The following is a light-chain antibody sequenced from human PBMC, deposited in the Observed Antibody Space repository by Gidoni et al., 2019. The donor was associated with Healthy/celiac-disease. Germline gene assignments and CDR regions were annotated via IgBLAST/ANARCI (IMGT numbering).Light chain of an antibody. Sequence: QSALTQPRSVSGSPGQSVTISCTGTSSDVGGYNYVPWYQQHPGKAPKLMIYDVSKRPSGLPGRFSGSKSGNTASLTISVLQAEDEADYYCCSYAGSYTSNWVFGGGTKLTVL. CDR1: SSDVGGYNY. CDR2: DVS. CDR3: CSYAGSYTSNWV. V-gene: IGLV2-11*01. J-gene: IGLJ3*02.